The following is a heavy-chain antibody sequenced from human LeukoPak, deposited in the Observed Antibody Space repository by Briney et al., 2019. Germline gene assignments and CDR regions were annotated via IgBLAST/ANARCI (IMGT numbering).Heavy chain of an antibody. Sequence: ASVKVSCKASGYTFTSYGISWVRQAPGQGLEWMGWISAYNGNTNYAQKFQGRVTITADESTSTAYMELSSLRSEDTAVYYCAREMTTVSPSFDYWGQGTLVTVSS. CDR2: ISAYNGNT. J-gene: IGHJ4*02. D-gene: IGHD4-17*01. CDR3: AREMTTVSPSFDY. CDR1: GYTFTSYG. V-gene: IGHV1-18*01.